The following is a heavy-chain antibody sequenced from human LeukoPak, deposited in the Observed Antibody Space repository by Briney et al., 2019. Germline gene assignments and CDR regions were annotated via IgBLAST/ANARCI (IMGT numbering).Heavy chain of an antibody. CDR1: GFTVSSNY. V-gene: IGHV3-66*01. CDR2: IYSGGST. D-gene: IGHD5-18*01. CDR3: AKDSRGYSYGYGDY. J-gene: IGHJ4*02. Sequence: TGGSLRLSCAASGFTVSSNYMSWVRQAPGKGLEWVSVIYSGGSTYYADSVKGRFTISRDNSKNTLYLQMNSLRAEDTAVYYCAKDSRGYSYGYGDYWGQGTLVTVSS.